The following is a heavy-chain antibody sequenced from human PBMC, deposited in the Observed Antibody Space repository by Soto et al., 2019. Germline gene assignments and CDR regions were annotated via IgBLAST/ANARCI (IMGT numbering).Heavy chain of an antibody. CDR1: GGTFSSYA. D-gene: IGHD3-22*01. V-gene: IGHV1-69*13. CDR2: IIPIFGTA. Sequence: SVKVSCKASGGTFSSYAISWVRQAPGQGLEWMGGIIPIFGTANYAQKFQGRVTITADESTSTAYMELSSLRSEDTAVYYCARFLPDSMIVVSTRYGMDVWGQGTTVTVSS. CDR3: ARFLPDSMIVVSTRYGMDV. J-gene: IGHJ6*02.